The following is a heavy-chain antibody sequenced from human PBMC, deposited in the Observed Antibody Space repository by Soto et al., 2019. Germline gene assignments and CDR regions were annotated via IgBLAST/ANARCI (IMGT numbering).Heavy chain of an antibody. CDR1: GDSIGNYY. CDR2: XXRXGXT. Sequence: SETLSLTCTVSGDSIGNYYWSWIRQPPGKGLXWXGXXXRXGXTXYXXXXKSRATISLDTPKNQFSLKLTSVTAADTAVYYCARDRSLWHPFDNWGQGTLVTVSS. D-gene: IGHD1-26*01. J-gene: IGHJ4*02. CDR3: ARDRSLWHPFDN. V-gene: IGHV4-59*01.